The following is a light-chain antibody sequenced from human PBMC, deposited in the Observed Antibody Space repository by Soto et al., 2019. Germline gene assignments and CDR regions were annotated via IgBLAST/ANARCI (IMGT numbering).Light chain of an antibody. CDR1: QSVSSS. J-gene: IGKJ1*01. Sequence: EIVMTQSPATLSVSPGERVTLSCTASQSVSSSLAWYQQKPGQAPRLLIYGASTRATGIPARFSGSGSETEFTLTISSLQSEDFAVYYCQQYNNWWTFGQGTKGAIK. V-gene: IGKV3-15*01. CDR2: GAS. CDR3: QQYNNWWT.